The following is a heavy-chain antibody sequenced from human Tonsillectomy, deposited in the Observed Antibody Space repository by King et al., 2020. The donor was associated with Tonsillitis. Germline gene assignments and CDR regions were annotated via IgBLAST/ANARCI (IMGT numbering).Heavy chain of an antibody. D-gene: IGHD2-15*01. Sequence: EVQLVESGGGLVQPGGSLRLSCAASGFTFSTYWMSWVRQAPGKGLEWVANIKQDGSEKYYADSVKGRFTISRDNAKNSLSLQMNSLRAEDTAVYYCASGAGSLKFDPWGQGTLVTVSS. CDR1: GFTFSTYW. J-gene: IGHJ5*02. CDR3: ASGAGSLKFDP. V-gene: IGHV3-7*03. CDR2: IKQDGSEK.